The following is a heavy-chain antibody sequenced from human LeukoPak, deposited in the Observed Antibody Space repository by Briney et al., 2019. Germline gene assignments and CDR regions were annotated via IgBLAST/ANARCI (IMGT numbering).Heavy chain of an antibody. CDR2: ISSSSSYI. CDR3: ARGVVAGKVDY. CDR1: GFTFSSYS. J-gene: IGHJ4*02. V-gene: IGHV3-21*01. D-gene: IGHD6-19*01. Sequence: GGPLRLSCAASGFTFSSYSMNWVRQAPGKGLEWVSSISSSSSYIYYADSVKGRFTISRDNAKNSLYLQMNSLRAEDTAVYYCARGVVAGKVDYWGQGTLVTVSS.